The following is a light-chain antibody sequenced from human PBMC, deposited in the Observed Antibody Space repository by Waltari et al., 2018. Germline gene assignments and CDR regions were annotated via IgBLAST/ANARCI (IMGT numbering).Light chain of an antibody. CDR1: QTISSW. CDR2: KAS. J-gene: IGKJ1*01. Sequence: IQMTQSPSILSASVGDRVTITCRASQTISSWLAWYQQKPGKAPKLLIYKASTLESGVPSRFSGSGSGTEFTLTISSLQPGDFATYYCQQFNSFPWTFGHGTKVEIK. V-gene: IGKV1-5*03. CDR3: QQFNSFPWT.